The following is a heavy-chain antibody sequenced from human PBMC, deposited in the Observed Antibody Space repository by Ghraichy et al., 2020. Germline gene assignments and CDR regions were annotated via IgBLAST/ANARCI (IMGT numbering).Heavy chain of an antibody. CDR3: ASFYSSSSLYDYGY. V-gene: IGHV3-21*01. Sequence: GGSLRLSCSASGFTFSSYNMNWVRQAPGKGLEWVSSITSSTSYIYYADSVRGRFTISRDNAKNSLFLQMNILRAEDTAVYYCASFYSSSSLYDYGYWGQGTLVTVSS. CDR1: GFTFSSYN. CDR2: ITSSTSYI. J-gene: IGHJ4*02. D-gene: IGHD6-13*01.